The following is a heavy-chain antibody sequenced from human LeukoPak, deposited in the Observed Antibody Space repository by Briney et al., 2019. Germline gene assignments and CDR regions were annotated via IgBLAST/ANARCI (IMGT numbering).Heavy chain of an antibody. D-gene: IGHD3-10*01. CDR3: ARESISSYGDFDY. J-gene: IGHJ4*02. Sequence: ASVKVSCKASGYTFTSYYMHWVRQAPGQGLEWMGWINPNSGGTNYAQKFQGRVTMTRDTSISTAYMELSRLRSDDTAVYYCARESISSYGDFDYWGQGTLVTVSS. CDR1: GYTFTSYY. V-gene: IGHV1-2*02. CDR2: INPNSGGT.